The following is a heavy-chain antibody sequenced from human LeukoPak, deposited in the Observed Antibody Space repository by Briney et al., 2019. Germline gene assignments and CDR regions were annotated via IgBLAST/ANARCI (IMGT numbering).Heavy chain of an antibody. V-gene: IGHV5-51*01. J-gene: IGHJ3*02. Sequence: GESLKISCTGSGYTFRYYWIGWVRQMPGKGLEWVGIIYPDDSDTKYSPSFQGQVTISADKSISTAYLQWSSLKASDTAMYYCARSQSVVPAAIRDAFDIWGQGTMVTVSS. CDR2: IYPDDSDT. CDR3: ARSQSVVPAAIRDAFDI. CDR1: GYTFRYYW. D-gene: IGHD2-2*02.